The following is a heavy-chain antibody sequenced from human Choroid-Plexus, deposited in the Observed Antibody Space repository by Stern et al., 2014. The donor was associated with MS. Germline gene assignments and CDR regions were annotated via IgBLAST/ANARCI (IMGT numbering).Heavy chain of an antibody. CDR2: VSYDGSNK. Sequence: VQLVESGGGVVQPGRPLRLSWVASGFPFGSCAMHWGRQAPGKGMEWVAVVSYDGSNKYYADSVKGRFTISRDNSQNTLYMQMSSLRPEDTAVYYCAKDRQYLTYFFDHWGQGSLVTVSS. CDR3: AKDRQYLTYFFDH. J-gene: IGHJ5*02. CDR1: GFPFGSCA. D-gene: IGHD2/OR15-2a*01. V-gene: IGHV3-30*18.